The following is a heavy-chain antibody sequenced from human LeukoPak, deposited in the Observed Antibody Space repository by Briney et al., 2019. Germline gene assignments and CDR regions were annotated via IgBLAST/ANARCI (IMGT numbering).Heavy chain of an antibody. CDR2: IYYSGST. V-gene: IGHV4-30-4*01. CDR3: ARGTGGYDFWSGYYKPYYYYGMDV. D-gene: IGHD3-3*01. Sequence: PSETLSLTCAVYGGSFSGYYWSWIRQPPGKGLEWIGYIYYSGSTYYNPSLKSRVTISVDTSKNQFSLKLSSVTAADTAVYYCARGTGGYDFWSGYYKPYYYYGMDVWGQGTTVTVSS. CDR1: GGSFSGYY. J-gene: IGHJ6*02.